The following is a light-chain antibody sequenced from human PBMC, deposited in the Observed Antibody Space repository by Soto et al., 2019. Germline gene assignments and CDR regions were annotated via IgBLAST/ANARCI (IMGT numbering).Light chain of an antibody. CDR2: GAS. CDR3: QFFGSSRYT. CDR1: QSISSSC. Sequence: EIVLTQSPGTLSLSPGERATLACRASQSISSSCLAWYQQKPGQAPRLLIYGASSRATGIPDRFSGSGSGTDFTLTISRLEPEDFAVYYCQFFGSSRYTFGQGTKLEIK. V-gene: IGKV3-20*01. J-gene: IGKJ2*01.